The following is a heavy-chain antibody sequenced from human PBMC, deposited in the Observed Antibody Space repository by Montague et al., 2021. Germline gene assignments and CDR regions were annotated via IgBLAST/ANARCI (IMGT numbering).Heavy chain of an antibody. Sequence: SETLSLTCNVSGGSVSTGNYYWTWIRQPPGKELEWIGYIYYTWSSEYNPSLESRVTISISTSKKQFTLKLSSVTAADTAVYYCARGQWLVPYYLDSWGQGTLVTVSS. CDR2: IYYTWSS. CDR1: GGSVSTGNYY. V-gene: IGHV4-61*01. CDR3: ARGQWLVPYYLDS. J-gene: IGHJ4*02. D-gene: IGHD6-19*01.